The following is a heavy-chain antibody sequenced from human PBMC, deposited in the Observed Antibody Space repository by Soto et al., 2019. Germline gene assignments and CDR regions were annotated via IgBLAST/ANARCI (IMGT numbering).Heavy chain of an antibody. CDR2: INPSGGST. D-gene: IGHD3-9*01. V-gene: IGHV1-46*01. Sequence: ASLKGSRKGSGYTFTPHYMHRVRQAPGQGVEWVGIINPSGGSTSYAQKFQGRVTMTRDTSTSTVYMELSSLRSEDTAVYYCARVGYYDILTGYYTPPYYYYYYYGMDVWGQGTTVTVSS. CDR3: ARVGYYDILTGYYTPPYYYYYYYGMDV. CDR1: GYTFTPHY. J-gene: IGHJ6*02.